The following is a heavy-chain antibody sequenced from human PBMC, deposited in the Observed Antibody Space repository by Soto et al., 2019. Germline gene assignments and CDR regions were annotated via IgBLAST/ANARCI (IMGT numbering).Heavy chain of an antibody. J-gene: IGHJ6*04. CDR1: GYSFTSYG. CDR2: ISPYNGNT. CDR3: AKEQSCARNNCNGIDV. D-gene: IGHD6-19*01. V-gene: IGHV1-18*01. Sequence: ASVKVSCKTSGYSFTSYGIGWVRQAPGQGLEWMGWISPYNGNTYYAQKLQGRVTMTTDTSTNTVYMELRSLRSDDTALYYCAKEQSCARNNCNGIDVWGKGTRVTVAS.